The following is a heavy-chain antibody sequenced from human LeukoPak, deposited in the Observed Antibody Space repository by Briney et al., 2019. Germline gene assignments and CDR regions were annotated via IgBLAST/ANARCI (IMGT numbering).Heavy chain of an antibody. J-gene: IGHJ4*02. D-gene: IGHD5-18*01. Sequence: ASVKVSCKASGYTFTGYYMHWVRQAPGQGLEWMGWINPSGGSTSYAQKFQGRVTMTRDMSTSTVYMELSSLRSEDTAVYYCARGYVDTAMVGTYWGQGTLVTVSS. CDR3: ARGYVDTAMVGTY. CDR2: INPSGGST. CDR1: GYTFTGYY. V-gene: IGHV1-46*01.